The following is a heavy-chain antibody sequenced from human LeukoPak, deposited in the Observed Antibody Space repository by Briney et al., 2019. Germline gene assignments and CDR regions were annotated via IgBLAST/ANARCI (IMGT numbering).Heavy chain of an antibody. V-gene: IGHV1-18*01. D-gene: IGHD3-10*01. CDR3: ARDRLDVWFEELSDAFDI. CDR2: ISAYNGNT. J-gene: IGHJ3*02. CDR1: GYTFTSYG. Sequence: GASVKVSCKASGYTFTSYGISWVRQAPGQGLEWMGWISAYNGNTNYAQKLQGRVTMTTDTSTSTAYMELRSLRSDDTAVYYCARDRLDVWFEELSDAFDIWGQGTMVTVSS.